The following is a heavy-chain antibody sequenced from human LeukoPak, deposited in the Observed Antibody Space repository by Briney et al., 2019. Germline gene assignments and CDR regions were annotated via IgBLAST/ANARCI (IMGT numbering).Heavy chain of an antibody. CDR2: ISTSSSYI. J-gene: IGHJ6*03. D-gene: IGHD1-26*01. Sequence: PGGSLRLSCAASGFTFSRYSMNWVRQAPGKGLEWVSSISTSSSYIYYADSVKGRFTISRDNAKNSLYLQMNSLIAEDTAMYYCARAYSETYGLGYYYMDVWGKGTTVTVSS. CDR3: ARAYSETYGLGYYYMDV. V-gene: IGHV3-21*03. CDR1: GFTFSRYS.